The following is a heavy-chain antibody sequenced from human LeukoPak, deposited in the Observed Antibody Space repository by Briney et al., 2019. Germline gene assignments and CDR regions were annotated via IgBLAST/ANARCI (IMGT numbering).Heavy chain of an antibody. CDR1: GGSISSYY. V-gene: IGHV4-59*01. J-gene: IGHJ6*03. Sequence: SETLSLTCTVSGGSISSYYWSWIRQPPGKGLEWIGYIYYSGSTNYNPSLKSRVTISVDTPKNQFSLKLSSVTAADTAVYYCARTTEGGYTYDYFYYYYMDVWGKGTTVTISS. CDR2: IYYSGST. CDR3: ARTTEGGYTYDYFYYYYMDV. D-gene: IGHD5-18*01.